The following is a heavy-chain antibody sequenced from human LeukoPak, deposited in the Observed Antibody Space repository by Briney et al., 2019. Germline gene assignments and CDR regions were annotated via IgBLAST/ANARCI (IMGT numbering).Heavy chain of an antibody. V-gene: IGHV4-59*01. CDR2: IYYSGST. CDR1: GGSISSYY. Sequence: SETLSLTCTVSGGSISSYYWSWIRQPPGKGLEWIGYIYYSGSTNYNPSLKSRVTISVDTSKNQFSLKLSSVTAADTAVYYCARLERGYSYGLYYHYMDVWGKGTTVTVSS. J-gene: IGHJ6*03. CDR3: ARLERGYSYGLYYHYMDV. D-gene: IGHD5-18*01.